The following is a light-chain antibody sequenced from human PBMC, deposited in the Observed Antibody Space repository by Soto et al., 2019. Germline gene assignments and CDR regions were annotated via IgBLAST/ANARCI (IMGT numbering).Light chain of an antibody. CDR3: HQYGHSPYT. CDR2: GAS. Sequence: DIVLTQSPGTLSLSPGDRATLSCRASRGVSTNYVAWYQQKPGQSPRLLIYGASSRAAGIPDRFSGSGSGTDFTLTISRVEPEDFAVFYCHQYGHSPYTFGQGTKLEIK. CDR1: RGVSTNY. V-gene: IGKV3-20*01. J-gene: IGKJ2*01.